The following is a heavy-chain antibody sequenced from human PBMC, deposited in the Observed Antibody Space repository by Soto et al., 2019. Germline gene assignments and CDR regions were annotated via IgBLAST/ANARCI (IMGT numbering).Heavy chain of an antibody. D-gene: IGHD3-10*02. CDR2: IYSGGST. J-gene: IGHJ6*03. Sequence: GGSLRLSCAASGFTVSSNYMSWVRQAPGKGLEWVSVIYSGGSTYYADSVKGRFTISRHNSKNTLYLQMNSLRAEDTAVYYCARAVFGELPQLSDYYYYYMDVWGKGTTVTVSS. CDR3: ARAVFGELPQLSDYYYYYMDV. V-gene: IGHV3-53*04. CDR1: GFTVSSNY.